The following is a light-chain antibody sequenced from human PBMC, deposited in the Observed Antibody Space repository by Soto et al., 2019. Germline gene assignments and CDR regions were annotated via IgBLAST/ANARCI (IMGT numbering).Light chain of an antibody. CDR2: KAS. CDR1: QSVSYW. J-gene: IGKJ1*01. V-gene: IGKV1-5*03. Sequence: DIQMTQSPSSLSASVGDRVTITCRASQSVSYWLAWFQQKPGKVPKVLISKASRLESGVPSRFSGSGSGTDFTLTISSLQPDDFATYYCQHFIGSSWTFGQGTKVELK. CDR3: QHFIGSSWT.